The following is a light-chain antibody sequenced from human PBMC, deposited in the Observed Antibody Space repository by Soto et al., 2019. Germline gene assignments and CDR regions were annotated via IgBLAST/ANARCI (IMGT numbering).Light chain of an antibody. Sequence: DTQMTQSRSSLSASVGYIVTITCRASQGISTLLAWYQQKPGKAPKVLIYESSLLQSGVPSRFSGSGSGTDFTLTISSLQPEDFATYYCQHFKSFPITFGQGTRLEIK. CDR2: ESS. V-gene: IGKV1-9*01. CDR1: QGISTL. J-gene: IGKJ5*01. CDR3: QHFKSFPIT.